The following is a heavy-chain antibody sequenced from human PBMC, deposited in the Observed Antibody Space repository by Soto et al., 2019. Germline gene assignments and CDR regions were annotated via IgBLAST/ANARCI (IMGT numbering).Heavy chain of an antibody. CDR2: IYHSGST. J-gene: IGHJ4*02. Sequence: PSETLSLTCAVSGGSISSGGYSWSWIRQPPGKGLEWIGYIYHSGSTYYNPSLKSRVIISVDRSKNQFSLKLSSVTAADTAVYYCARVVGAYNPSGVIDNWGQGTLVTVSS. V-gene: IGHV4-30-2*01. CDR3: ARVVGAYNPSGVIDN. CDR1: GGSISSGGYS. D-gene: IGHD1-26*01.